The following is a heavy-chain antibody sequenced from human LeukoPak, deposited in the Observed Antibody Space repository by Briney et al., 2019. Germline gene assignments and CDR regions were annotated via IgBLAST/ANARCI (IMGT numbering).Heavy chain of an antibody. V-gene: IGHV1-18*01. Sequence: ASVKVSCKASGYTFSSYGISWVRQAPGQGLEWMGWISDYNGNTNHAQKVQGRVTMTTDPFTSTAYMELRSLRSDDTAVYYCARDGPDRAAWFDPWGQGTLVTVSS. D-gene: IGHD3-22*01. CDR2: ISDYNGNT. J-gene: IGHJ5*02. CDR3: ARDGPDRAAWFDP. CDR1: GYTFSSYG.